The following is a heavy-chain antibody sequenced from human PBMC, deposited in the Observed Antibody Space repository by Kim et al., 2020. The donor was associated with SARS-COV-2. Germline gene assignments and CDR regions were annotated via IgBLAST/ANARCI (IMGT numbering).Heavy chain of an antibody. CDR1: GGSISSSSYY. CDR3: ARQAREFPARVNWFDP. V-gene: IGHV4-39*01. CDR2: IYYSGST. J-gene: IGHJ5*02. Sequence: SETLSLTCTVSGGSISSSSYYWGWIRQPPGKGLEWIGSIYYSGSTYYNPSLKSRVTISVDTSKNQFSLKLSSVTAADTAVYYCARQAREFPARVNWFDPWGQGTLVTVSS. D-gene: IGHD2-15*01.